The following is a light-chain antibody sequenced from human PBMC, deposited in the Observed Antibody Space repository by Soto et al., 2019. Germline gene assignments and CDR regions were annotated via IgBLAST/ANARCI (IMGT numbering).Light chain of an antibody. CDR2: EVT. CDR3: SSYAGSNNLL. Sequence: QSVLTQPPSASGSPGQSATISCTGTSSDVGGYNYVSWYQQHPGKAPKLMIYEVTKRPSGVPDRFSGSKSGNTASLTVSGLQAEDEADYYCSSYAGSNNLLFGGGTQLTVL. V-gene: IGLV2-8*01. J-gene: IGLJ2*01. CDR1: SSDVGGYNY.